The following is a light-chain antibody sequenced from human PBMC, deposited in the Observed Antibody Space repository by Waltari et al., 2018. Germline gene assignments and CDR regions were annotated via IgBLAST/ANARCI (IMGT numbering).Light chain of an antibody. CDR3: CSYAGSSTVV. V-gene: IGLV2-23*02. J-gene: IGLJ2*01. Sequence: QSALTQPPSASGSPGQSVTISCTGTSTDVGVYNYVSWYQPHPGKAPKLLIYEVSKRPPGVSNRFSGSKSGNTASLTISGLQAEDEADYYCCSYAGSSTVVFGGGTKLTVL. CDR2: EVS. CDR1: STDVGVYNY.